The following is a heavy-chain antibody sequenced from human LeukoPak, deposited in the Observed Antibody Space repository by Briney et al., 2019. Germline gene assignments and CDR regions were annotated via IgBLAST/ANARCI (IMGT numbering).Heavy chain of an antibody. CDR1: GFTFSSYS. CDR2: ISSSSSYI. V-gene: IGHV3-21*04. D-gene: IGHD6-13*01. Sequence: GGSLRLSCAASGFTFSSYSMNWVRQAPGKGLEWVSSISSSSSYIYCADSVKGRFTISRDNAKNSLYLQMNSLRAEDTAVYYCAKDIVAAGLFFDYWGQGTLVTVSS. CDR3: AKDIVAAGLFFDY. J-gene: IGHJ4*02.